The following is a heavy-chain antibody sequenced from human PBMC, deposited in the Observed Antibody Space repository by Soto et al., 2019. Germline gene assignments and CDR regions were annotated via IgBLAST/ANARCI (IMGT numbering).Heavy chain of an antibody. V-gene: IGHV3-30-3*01. CDR1: GFTFTSFA. D-gene: IGHD2-21*02. CDR3: ASLFCGGDCFSLRDGWDV. Sequence: QVQLVESGGGVVQPGRSLRLSCGASGFTFTSFALHWVRQAPGKGLEWVAIISFDGDNKYYADSVKGRFTISRDNAKNTLYLQLNSLRIEDTAVYYCASLFCGGDCFSLRDGWDVWGQGTTVTVS. CDR2: ISFDGDNK. J-gene: IGHJ6*02.